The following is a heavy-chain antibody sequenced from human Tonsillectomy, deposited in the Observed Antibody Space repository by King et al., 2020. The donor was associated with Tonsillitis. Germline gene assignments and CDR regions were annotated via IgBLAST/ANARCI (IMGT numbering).Heavy chain of an antibody. CDR3: AKAIAAAGDSYYAYGMDV. D-gene: IGHD6-13*01. Sequence: VQLVESGGGVVQPGRSLRLSCAASGFSFRNYGIHWVRQATGKGLEWVAIIPYDGSNKYYADSVNGRFTVPRDNSKNTLYLQMNSLRGEDTAVYYCAKAIAAAGDSYYAYGMDVWGQGTAVTVSS. CDR2: IPYDGSNK. V-gene: IGHV3-30*18. J-gene: IGHJ6*02. CDR1: GFSFRNYG.